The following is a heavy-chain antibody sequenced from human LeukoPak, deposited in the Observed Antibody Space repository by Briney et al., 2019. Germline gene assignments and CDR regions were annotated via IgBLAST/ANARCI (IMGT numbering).Heavy chain of an antibody. CDR1: GGTFSSYA. CDR3: ARGLRYFDWLYYYYYMDV. D-gene: IGHD3-9*01. Sequence: ASVKVSCKASGGTFSSYAISWVRQAPGQGLEWMGWMNPNSGNTGYAQKFQGRVTMTRNTSISTAYMELSSLRSEDTAVYYCARGLRYFDWLYYYYYMDVWGKGTTVTISS. CDR2: MNPNSGNT. J-gene: IGHJ6*03. V-gene: IGHV1-8*02.